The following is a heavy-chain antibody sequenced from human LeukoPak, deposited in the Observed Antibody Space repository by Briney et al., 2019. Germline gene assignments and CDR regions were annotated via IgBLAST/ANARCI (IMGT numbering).Heavy chain of an antibody. V-gene: IGHV4-59*01. CDR2: IYYSGST. D-gene: IGHD3-22*01. CDR3: ARGHYDSSGYYLAAY. CDR1: GGSISGYY. Sequence: TSETLSLTCTVSGGSISGYYWSWIRQPPGKGLEWIGYIYYSGSTNYNPSLKSRVTLSVDTSKNQFSLKLNSVTAADTAVYYCARGHYDSSGYYLAAYWGQGTLVTVSS. J-gene: IGHJ4*02.